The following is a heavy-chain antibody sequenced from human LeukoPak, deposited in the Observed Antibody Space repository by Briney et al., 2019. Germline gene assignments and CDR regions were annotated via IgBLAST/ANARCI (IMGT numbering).Heavy chain of an antibody. D-gene: IGHD6-13*01. CDR2: INSDGSST. CDR3: ARGKGIAAAGTDY. V-gene: IGHV3-74*01. J-gene: IGHJ4*02. CDR1: GFTFSSYW. Sequence: GGSLRLSCAASGFTFSSYWMHWVRQAPGKGLVWVSRINSDGSSTSYVDSVKGRFTISRDNAKNTLYLQMNSLRAEDTAVYYCARGKGIAAAGTDYWGQGTLVTVSS.